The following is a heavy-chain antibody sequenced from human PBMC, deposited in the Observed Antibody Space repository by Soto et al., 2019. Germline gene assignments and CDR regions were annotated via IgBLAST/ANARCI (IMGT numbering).Heavy chain of an antibody. CDR1: GYPFSSIG. D-gene: IGHD3-10*01. V-gene: IGHV1-18*01. Sequence: GASVKVSCKASGYPFSSIGISWVRQAPGQGLEWMGWISPYNRNTYYAQRLQGRVTMTTDTSTSTAYMELRSLRSDDTAMYFCARDLDGSGNYYTDYWGRGTLVTVSS. CDR2: ISPYNRNT. J-gene: IGHJ4*02. CDR3: ARDLDGSGNYYTDY.